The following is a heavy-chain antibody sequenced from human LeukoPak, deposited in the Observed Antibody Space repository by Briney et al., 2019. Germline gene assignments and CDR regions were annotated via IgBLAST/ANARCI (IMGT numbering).Heavy chain of an antibody. J-gene: IGHJ6*02. Sequence: GGSLRLSCAASGFTVSSNYMSGVRQAPGKGLEWVSVIYSGGSTYYADSVKGRFTISRDNSKNTLYLQMNSLRAEDTAVYYCARGGTNVATGQLFWLSAYYYGMDVWGQGTTVTVSS. CDR3: ARGGTNVATGQLFWLSAYYYGMDV. D-gene: IGHD2-8*01. CDR1: GFTVSSNY. V-gene: IGHV3-66*01. CDR2: IYSGGST.